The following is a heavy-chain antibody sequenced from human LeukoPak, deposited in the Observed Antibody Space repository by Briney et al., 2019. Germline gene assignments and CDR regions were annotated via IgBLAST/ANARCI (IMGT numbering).Heavy chain of an antibody. CDR1: GFSVSTPGVG. V-gene: IGHV2-5*06. D-gene: IGHD2-2*01. CDR3: AHSLDSTSWYGYYYYMDV. Sequence: SGPALVKPTQTLTLTCSFSGFSVSTPGVGVGWVRQPPGKALEWLGFIYWDDDKRYGPSLKSRLTITKDTSKSQVVLTLTNVDPVDTATYFCAHSLDSTSWYGYYYYMDVWGKGTTVTVSS. J-gene: IGHJ6*03. CDR2: IYWDDDK.